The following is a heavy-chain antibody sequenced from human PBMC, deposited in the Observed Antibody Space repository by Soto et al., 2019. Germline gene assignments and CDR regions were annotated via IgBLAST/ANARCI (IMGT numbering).Heavy chain of an antibody. D-gene: IGHD6-19*01. CDR3: EKEAYVSGWFLDAFDI. CDR1: GFTFSIYA. Sequence: EVQLLESGGGLVQPGGSLRLSCAASGFTFSIYAMSFVRQTPGKGLEWVSGISGSGGNTYYAESVKGRFTFSRDNSRNTVYLQMNSLRVDDTAVYYCEKEAYVSGWFLDAFDIWGQGTMVTVSS. CDR2: ISGSGGNT. V-gene: IGHV3-23*01. J-gene: IGHJ3*02.